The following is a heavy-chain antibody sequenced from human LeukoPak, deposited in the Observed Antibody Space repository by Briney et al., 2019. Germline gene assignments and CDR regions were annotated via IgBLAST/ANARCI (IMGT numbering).Heavy chain of an antibody. Sequence: SVKVSGKASGGTFSSYAISWVPQAPGQGLEWMGGIIPIFGTANYAQKFQGRVTITTDESTSTAYMELSSLRSEDTAVYYCARTPYDLYYFDYWGQGTLVTVSS. V-gene: IGHV1-69*05. J-gene: IGHJ4*02. CDR1: GGTFSSYA. CDR3: ARTPYDLYYFDY. D-gene: IGHD3-22*01. CDR2: IIPIFGTA.